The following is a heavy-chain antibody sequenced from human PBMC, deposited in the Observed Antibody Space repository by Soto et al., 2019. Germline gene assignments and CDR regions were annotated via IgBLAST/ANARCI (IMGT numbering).Heavy chain of an antibody. CDR3: ARDDLPDAFDI. J-gene: IGHJ3*02. CDR1: GFTFSSYG. V-gene: IGHV3-33*01. Sequence: GGSLRLSCAASGFTFSSYGMHWVRQAPGKGLEWVAVIWYDGSNKYYADSVKGRFTISRDNSKNTLYLQMNSLRAEDTAVYYCARDDLPDAFDIWGQGTMVTVSS. CDR2: IWYDGSNK.